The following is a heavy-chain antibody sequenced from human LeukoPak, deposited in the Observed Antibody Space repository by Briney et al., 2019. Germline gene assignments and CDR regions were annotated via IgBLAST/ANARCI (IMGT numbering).Heavy chain of an antibody. J-gene: IGHJ4*02. V-gene: IGHV4-59*08. D-gene: IGHD2-15*01. Sequence: SETLSLTCTVSGGSISSYYWSWIRQPPGKGLEWIGYIYYTGSTNYNPSLKSRVAISVDASKNQFSLKLISVTAADTAVYYCARHLAVAATGFDYWGQGTLVTVSP. CDR2: IYYTGST. CDR1: GGSISSYY. CDR3: ARHLAVAATGFDY.